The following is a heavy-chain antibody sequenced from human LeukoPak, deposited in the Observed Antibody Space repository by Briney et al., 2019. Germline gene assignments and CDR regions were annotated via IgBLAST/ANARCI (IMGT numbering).Heavy chain of an antibody. V-gene: IGHV1-69*05. J-gene: IGHJ4*02. Sequence: SVKVSCKASGGTFSSYAISWVRQAPEQGLEWMGRIIPIFGTANYAQKFQGRVTITTDESTSTAYMELSSLRSEDTAVYYCVMSPRRSGYYFDYWGQGTLVTVSS. CDR2: IIPIFGTA. CDR3: VMSPRRSGYYFDY. D-gene: IGHD1-1*01. CDR1: GGTFSSYA.